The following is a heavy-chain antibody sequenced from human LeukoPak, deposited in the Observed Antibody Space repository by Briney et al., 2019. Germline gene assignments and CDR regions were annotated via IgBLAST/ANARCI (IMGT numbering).Heavy chain of an antibody. D-gene: IGHD3-9*01. V-gene: IGHV4-34*01. J-gene: IGHJ6*02. CDR2: TNHSGST. CDR1: GGSFSGYY. CDR3: ARGPNFDWLSSNYYYYGMDV. Sequence: ETLSLTCAVYGGSFSGYYWSWIRQPPGKGLEWIGETNHSGSTNYNPSLKSRVTISVDTSKNQFSLKLSSVTAADTAVYYCARGPNFDWLSSNYYYYGMDVWGQGTTVTVSS.